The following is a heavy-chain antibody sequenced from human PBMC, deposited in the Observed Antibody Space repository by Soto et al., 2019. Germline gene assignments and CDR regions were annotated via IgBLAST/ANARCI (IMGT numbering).Heavy chain of an antibody. CDR2: IYPHDSDT. Sequence: GESLKISRNGSGYNFHTYLLAWVRPMPGKGLEWMGFIYPHDSDTRYSPSFRGQVTISADKSINTAYLQWTSLKASDTAIYFCARPTDYHYGMQVWGQGTTVTVSS. CDR1: GYNFHTYL. J-gene: IGHJ6*02. D-gene: IGHD4-17*01. V-gene: IGHV5-51*01. CDR3: ARPTDYHYGMQV.